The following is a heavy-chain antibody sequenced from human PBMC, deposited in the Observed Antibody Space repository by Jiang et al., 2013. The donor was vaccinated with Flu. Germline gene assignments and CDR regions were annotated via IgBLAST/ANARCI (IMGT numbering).Heavy chain of an antibody. J-gene: IGHJ4*02. CDR3: ARESSTDYFLDF. D-gene: IGHD2/OR15-2a*01. Sequence: QLVESGGGVVQPGRSLRLSCAASGFTFTTYSMIWVRQSPGKGLEWVSYIGSSSRTINYADSVKGRFTISRDNAKNSLYLQMNSLRAEDTAVYSCARESSTDYFLDFWGQGTLVTVSS. CDR1: GFTFTTYS. CDR2: IGSSSRTI. V-gene: IGHV3-48*01.